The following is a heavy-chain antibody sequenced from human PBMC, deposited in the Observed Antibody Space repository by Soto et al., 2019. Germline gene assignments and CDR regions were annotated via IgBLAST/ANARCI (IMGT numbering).Heavy chain of an antibody. CDR1: GFTFDDYA. Sequence: EVKLMESGGGLVQPGRSLRLSCVASGFTFDDYAMHWVRQAPGKGLEWVSGISWHSYTIGYADSVTARFTISIDSAHRSVFLRLNSLKPEDTALYYCANALAAGRDYNPLDYWGEGNIVTVA. CDR2: ISWHSYTI. CDR3: ANALAAGRDYNPLDY. V-gene: IGHV3-9*01. J-gene: IGHJ4*02. D-gene: IGHD3-10*01.